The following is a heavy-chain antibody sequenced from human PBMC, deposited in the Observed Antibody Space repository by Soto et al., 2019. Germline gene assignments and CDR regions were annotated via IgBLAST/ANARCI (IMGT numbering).Heavy chain of an antibody. J-gene: IGHJ4*02. CDR2: INHSGST. Sequence: PSETLSLTCAVYGGSFSGYYWSWIRQPPGKGLEWIGEINHSGSTNYNPSLKSRVTISVDTSKNQFSLKLSSVTAADTAVYYCARTRTVRITIFGVVTLGGVLDYWGQGTLVTVSS. V-gene: IGHV4-34*01. CDR3: ARTRTVRITIFGVVTLGGVLDY. CDR1: GGSFSGYY. D-gene: IGHD3-3*01.